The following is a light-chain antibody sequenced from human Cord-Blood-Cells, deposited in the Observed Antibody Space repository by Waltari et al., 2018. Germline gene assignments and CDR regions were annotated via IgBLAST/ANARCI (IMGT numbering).Light chain of an antibody. Sequence: DIQMTQSPSSLSASVGDRVTIPCRASQSMSSYLNWYQQKPGKAPKLLIYAASSLQSGVPSRFSGSGSGTDFTLTISSLQPEDFATYYCQQSYSTLGITFGGGTKVEIK. CDR2: AAS. V-gene: IGKV1-39*01. J-gene: IGKJ4*01. CDR1: QSMSSY. CDR3: QQSYSTLGIT.